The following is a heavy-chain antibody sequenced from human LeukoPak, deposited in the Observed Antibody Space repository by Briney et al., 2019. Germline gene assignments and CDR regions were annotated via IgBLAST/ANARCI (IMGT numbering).Heavy chain of an antibody. J-gene: IGHJ5*02. CDR2: ICYNGEL. CDR3: ATSTAYLQLGFDP. V-gene: IGHV4-39*07. Sequence: SETLSLTCSVSGGSISNTAYYWGWIRQPPGKGLEWVGSICYNGELYYNPPLKSRVSISLDTSKNQFSLRLTSVTAADTAVYYCATSTAYLQLGFDPWGQGTLVTVSS. D-gene: IGHD4-11*01. CDR1: GGSISNTAYY.